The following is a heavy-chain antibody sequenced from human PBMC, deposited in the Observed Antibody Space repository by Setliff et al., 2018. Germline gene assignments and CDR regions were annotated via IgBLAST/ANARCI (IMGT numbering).Heavy chain of an antibody. V-gene: IGHV7-4-1*02. CDR1: KYIFMKYH. D-gene: IGHD3-22*01. CDR3: AKEDYSDSSGYYYETPWFDP. J-gene: IGHJ5*02. Sequence: ASVKVSCKASKYIFMKYHINWVRQAPGQGLEWMGRVNTKTGNPTYAQGFAGRFVFSLDTSVSTAFLQIRSLKSEDTAIYYCAKEDYSDSSGYYYETPWFDPWGQGTLVTVSS. CDR2: VNTKTGNP.